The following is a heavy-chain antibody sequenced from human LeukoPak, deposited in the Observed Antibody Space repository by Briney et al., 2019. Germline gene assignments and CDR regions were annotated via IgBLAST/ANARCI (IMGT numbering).Heavy chain of an antibody. J-gene: IGHJ6*03. CDR3: ARLNYGGNLVLGYYYYYMDA. CDR1: GGSISSSSYY. D-gene: IGHD4-23*01. CDR2: IYYSGST. Sequence: SESLSLTCTVSGGSISSSSYYWGCIRQPPGKGLECIGSIYYSGSTYYNPSLKSRVTISVDTSKNQFSLKLSSVTAADTAVYYCARLNYGGNLVLGYYYYYMDAWGKGTTVTVSS. V-gene: IGHV4-39*01.